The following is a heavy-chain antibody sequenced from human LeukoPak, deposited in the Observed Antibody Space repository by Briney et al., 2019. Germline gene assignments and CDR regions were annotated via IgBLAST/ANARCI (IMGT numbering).Heavy chain of an antibody. Sequence: ASVKVSCKASGYTFTAYFIHWVRQAPGQRHEWMGWLNPRDGGTKSAEKFQGRVTMTRDTSIGTAYMELTRLKSDDTAVYYCLRGILDPAKVGYFDSWGQGTLVTVSS. J-gene: IGHJ4*02. CDR1: GYTFTAYF. CDR2: LNPRDGGT. D-gene: IGHD5-18*01. CDR3: LRGILDPAKVGYFDS. V-gene: IGHV1-2*02.